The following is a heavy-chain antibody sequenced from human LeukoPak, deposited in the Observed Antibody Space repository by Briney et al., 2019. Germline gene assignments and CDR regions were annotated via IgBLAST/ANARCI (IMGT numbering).Heavy chain of an antibody. D-gene: IGHD4-23*01. CDR1: GXTFGDYA. Sequence: PGGSLRLSSTASGXTFGDYAMSWFRQAPGKGLEWVGFIRSKAYGGTTEYAASVKGRFTISRDDSKSIAYLQMNSLKTEDTAVYYCTRVLRGYGGYYFDYWGQGTLVTVSS. V-gene: IGHV3-49*03. CDR2: IRSKAYGGTT. CDR3: TRVLRGYGGYYFDY. J-gene: IGHJ4*02.